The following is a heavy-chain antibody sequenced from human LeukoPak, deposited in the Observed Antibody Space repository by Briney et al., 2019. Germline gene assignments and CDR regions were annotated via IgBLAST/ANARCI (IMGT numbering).Heavy chain of an antibody. CDR2: ISDGGGGT. CDR1: GFTFSSYA. V-gene: IGHV3-23*01. Sequence: GGSLRLSCAASGFTFSSYAMSWVRQAPGKGLEWVSTISDGGGGTYYADSVKGRFTTSRDNSKNTLYPQMNSLRAEDTAVYYCARGPYNWNYINFDYWGQGTLVTVSS. J-gene: IGHJ4*02. D-gene: IGHD1-7*01. CDR3: ARGPYNWNYINFDY.